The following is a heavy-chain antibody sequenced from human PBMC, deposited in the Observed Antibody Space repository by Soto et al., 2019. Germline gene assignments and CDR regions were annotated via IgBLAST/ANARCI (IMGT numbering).Heavy chain of an antibody. CDR2: IYYSGTA. Sequence: SETLSLTXTVSGGSISSGGYYWSWIRQHPGKGLEWIGYIYYSGTATYNPSLNSRVAISLDMSKNQISLTLSSVTAADTAVYYCARLGAYYQSLDPWGQGTLVTVSS. J-gene: IGHJ5*02. D-gene: IGHD3-22*01. CDR1: GGSISSGGYY. V-gene: IGHV4-61*08. CDR3: ARLGAYYQSLDP.